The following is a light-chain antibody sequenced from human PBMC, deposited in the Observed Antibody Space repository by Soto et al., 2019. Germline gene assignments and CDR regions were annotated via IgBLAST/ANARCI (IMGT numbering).Light chain of an antibody. V-gene: IGKV3-11*01. CDR1: QSVSSY. Sequence: EIVLTQFPATLSLSPGDGATLSCRASQSVSSYLAWYQQKRGQAPRLLIYDSSNRATGIPARFSGSGSGTDFSLTISSLEPEDFAVYYCQQRSNWPLTFGGGTKVEIK. CDR2: DSS. J-gene: IGKJ4*01. CDR3: QQRSNWPLT.